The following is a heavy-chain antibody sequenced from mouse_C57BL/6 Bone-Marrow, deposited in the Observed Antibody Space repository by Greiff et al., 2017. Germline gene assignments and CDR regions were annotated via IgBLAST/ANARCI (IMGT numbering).Heavy chain of an antibody. J-gene: IGHJ4*01. CDR2: IWSGGST. V-gene: IGHV2-2*01. D-gene: IGHD2-4*01. CDR1: GFSLTSYG. Sequence: QVQLKESGPGLVQPSQSLSITCTVSGFSLTSYGVHWVRQSPGKGLEWLGVIWSGGSTDYNAAFISRLSISKDNSKSQVFFKMNSLQADETAIYCGARNEKDYDEDYAMDYWGQGTSVTVSS. CDR3: ARNEKDYDEDYAMDY.